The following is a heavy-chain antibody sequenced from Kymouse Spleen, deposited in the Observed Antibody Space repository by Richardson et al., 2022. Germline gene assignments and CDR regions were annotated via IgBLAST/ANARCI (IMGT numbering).Heavy chain of an antibody. V-gene: IGHV3-33*01. CDR2: IWYDGSNK. J-gene: IGHJ4*02. CDR1: GFTFSSYG. Sequence: QVQLVESGGGVVQPGRSLRLSCAASGFTFSSYGMHWVRQAPGKGLEWVAVIWYDGSNKYYADSVKGRFTISRDNSKNTLYLQMNSLRAEDTAVYYCARDIAVAGTGFDYWGQGTLVTVSS. CDR3: ARDIAVAGTGFDY. D-gene: IGHD6-19*01.